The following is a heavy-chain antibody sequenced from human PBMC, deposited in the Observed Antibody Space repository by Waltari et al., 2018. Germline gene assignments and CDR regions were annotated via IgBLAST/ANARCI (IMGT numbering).Heavy chain of an antibody. D-gene: IGHD3-3*01. Sequence: QVQLQQWGAGLLKPSETLSLTCAVYGGSFSGYYWSWIRQPPGKGVEWLGEINHSGSTNNNPALKSRVTISVDTSKNQFSRKLSSVTAADTAVYYCARGSRESVVGVVTRFDPWGQGTLVTVSS. CDR1: GGSFSGYY. CDR3: ARGSRESVVGVVTRFDP. J-gene: IGHJ5*02. CDR2: INHSGST. V-gene: IGHV4-34*01.